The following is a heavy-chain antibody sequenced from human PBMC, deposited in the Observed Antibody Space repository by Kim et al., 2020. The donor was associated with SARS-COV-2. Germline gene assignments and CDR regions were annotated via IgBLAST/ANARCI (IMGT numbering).Heavy chain of an antibody. V-gene: IGHV1-2*06. CDR2: INPNSGGT. D-gene: IGHD3-3*01. J-gene: IGHJ3*02. CDR1: GYTFTGYY. Sequence: ASVKVSCKASGYTFTGYYMHWVRQAPGQGLEWMGRINPNSGGTNYAQKFQGRVTMTRDTSISTAYMELSRLRSDDTAVYYCARNVRFLEFLPIGDAFDIWGQGTMVTVSS. CDR3: ARNVRFLEFLPIGDAFDI.